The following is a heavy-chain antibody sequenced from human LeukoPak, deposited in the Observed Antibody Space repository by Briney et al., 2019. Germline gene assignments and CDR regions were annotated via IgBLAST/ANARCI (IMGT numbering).Heavy chain of an antibody. CDR1: GGTFSSYA. D-gene: IGHD6-13*01. J-gene: IGHJ6*03. CDR2: INPNSGGT. Sequence: GASVKVSCKASGGTFSSYAISWVRQAPGQGLEWMGWINPNSGGTNYAQKFQGRVTMTRDTSISTAYMELSRLRSDDTAVYYCARGYSSSWYFVDPQTRYYMDVWGKGTTVTVSS. CDR3: ARGYSSSWYFVDPQTRYYMDV. V-gene: IGHV1-2*02.